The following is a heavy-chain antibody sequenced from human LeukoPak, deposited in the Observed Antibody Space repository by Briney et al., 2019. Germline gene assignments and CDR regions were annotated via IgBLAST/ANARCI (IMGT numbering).Heavy chain of an antibody. J-gene: IGHJ4*02. CDR2: IGSSAGSI. CDR1: GFTFSSNA. V-gene: IGHV3-23*01. Sequence: PGGSLRLSCAASGFTFSSNAMSWVRQAPGKGLEGVSGIGSSAGSIHYADSVRGRFTISRDNSKNTLYLEMNSLRAEDTAVYYCVKDLHFWSAGDYWGQGTLVTVSS. CDR3: VKDLHFWSAGDY. D-gene: IGHD3-3*02.